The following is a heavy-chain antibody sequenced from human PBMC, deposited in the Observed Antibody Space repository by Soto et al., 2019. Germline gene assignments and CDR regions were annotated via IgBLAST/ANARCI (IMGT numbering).Heavy chain of an antibody. CDR2: IYYSGST. V-gene: IGHV4-39*01. D-gene: IGHD3-10*01. Sequence: QLQLQESGPGLVKPSETLSLTCTVSGGSISSSSYYWGWIRQPPGKGLEWIGSIYYSGSTYYNPSLNSRVTISVDTSKNQFSLKLSSVTAADTAGYYCARLQWMVRGAHYYYYGMDVWGQGTTVTVSS. CDR1: GGSISSSSYY. J-gene: IGHJ6*02. CDR3: ARLQWMVRGAHYYYYGMDV.